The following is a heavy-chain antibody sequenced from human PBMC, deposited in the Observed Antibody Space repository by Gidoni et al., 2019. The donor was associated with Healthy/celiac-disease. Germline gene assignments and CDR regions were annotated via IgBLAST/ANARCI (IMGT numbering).Heavy chain of an antibody. Sequence: EVQLVESGGGLVQPGRSLRLSCAASGFTFAAYAMHWVRQAPGKGLEWVSGISWNSGSIGYADSVKGRFTISRDNAKNSLYLQMNRLRAEDTALYYCAKGSLLYITVTTGDAFDIWGQGTMVTVSS. V-gene: IGHV3-9*01. D-gene: IGHD4-17*01. CDR3: AKGSLLYITVTTGDAFDI. J-gene: IGHJ3*02. CDR1: GFTFAAYA. CDR2: ISWNSGSI.